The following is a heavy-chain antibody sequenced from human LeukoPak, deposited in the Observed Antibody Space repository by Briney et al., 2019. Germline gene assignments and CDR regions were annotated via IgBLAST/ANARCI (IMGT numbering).Heavy chain of an antibody. V-gene: IGHV1-8*01. CDR3: AKGLFGVVIHY. D-gene: IGHD3-3*01. CDR2: MNPNSGNT. J-gene: IGHJ4*02. Sequence: ASVKVPCKASGYTFTSYDINWVRQATGQGLEWMGWMNPNSGNTGYAQKFQGRVTMTRNTSISTAYMELSSLRSENTAVYYCAKGLFGVVIHYWGQGTLVTVSS. CDR1: GYTFTSYD.